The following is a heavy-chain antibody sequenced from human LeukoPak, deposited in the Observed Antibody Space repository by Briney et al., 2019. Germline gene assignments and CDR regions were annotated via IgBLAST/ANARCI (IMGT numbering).Heavy chain of an antibody. Sequence: GGSLRLSCAASGFTFTTYWMSWVRQLPGKGLEWVAFIRYDGTNKYYADSVKGRFTISRDNSKNTLYLQMKSLRAEDTAVYYCARVLRYCSGGNCYSGGLGYMDVWGKGTTVTISS. CDR2: IRYDGTNK. D-gene: IGHD2-15*01. V-gene: IGHV3-30*02. CDR1: GFTFTTYW. CDR3: ARVLRYCSGGNCYSGGLGYMDV. J-gene: IGHJ6*03.